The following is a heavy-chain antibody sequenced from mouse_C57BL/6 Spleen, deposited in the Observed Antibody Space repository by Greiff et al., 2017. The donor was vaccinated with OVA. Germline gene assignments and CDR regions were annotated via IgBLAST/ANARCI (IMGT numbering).Heavy chain of an antibody. V-gene: IGHV1-15*01. CDR1: GYTFTDYE. D-gene: IGHD1-1*01. J-gene: IGHJ3*01. Sequence: QAQLKESGAELVRPGASVTLSCKASGYTFTDYEMHWVKQTPVHGLEWIGAIDPETGGTAYNQKFKGKAILTADKSSSTAYMELRSLTSEDSAVYYCTRPYGSSLAWFAYWGQGTLVTVSA. CDR3: TRPYGSSLAWFAY. CDR2: IDPETGGT.